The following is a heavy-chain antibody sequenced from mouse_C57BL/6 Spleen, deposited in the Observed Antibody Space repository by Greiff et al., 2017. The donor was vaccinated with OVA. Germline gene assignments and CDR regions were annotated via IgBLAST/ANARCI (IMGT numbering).Heavy chain of an antibody. J-gene: IGHJ4*01. CDR1: GYTFTDYY. Sequence: VQLQQSGAELVRPGASVKLSCKASGYTFTDYYINWVKQRPGQGLEWIARIYPGSGNTYYNEKFKGKATLTAEKSSSTAYMQLSSLTSEDSAVYFCARPEYSNFYAMDYWGQGTSVTVSS. V-gene: IGHV1-76*01. CDR2: IYPGSGNT. CDR3: ARPEYSNFYAMDY. D-gene: IGHD2-5*01.